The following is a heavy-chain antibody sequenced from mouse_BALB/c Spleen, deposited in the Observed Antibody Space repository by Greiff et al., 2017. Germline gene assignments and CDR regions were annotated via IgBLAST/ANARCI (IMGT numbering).Heavy chain of an antibody. Sequence: VQLQQSGAELVRPGTSVKVSCKASGYAFTNYLIEWVKQRPGQGLEWIGVINPGSGGTNYNEKFKGKATLTADKSSSTAYMQLSSLTSDDSAVYFCAIENYYGSPYWGQGTLVTVSA. J-gene: IGHJ3*01. CDR3: AIENYYGSPY. CDR2: INPGSGGT. D-gene: IGHD1-1*01. V-gene: IGHV1-54*01. CDR1: GYAFTNYL.